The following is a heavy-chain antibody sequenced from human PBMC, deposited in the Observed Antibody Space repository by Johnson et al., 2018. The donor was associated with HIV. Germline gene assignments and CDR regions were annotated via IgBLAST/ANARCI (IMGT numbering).Heavy chain of an antibody. CDR3: ATLWFGEVSVYDAFDV. V-gene: IGHV3-38-3*01. CDR1: GFTVSSNA. J-gene: IGHJ3*01. CDR2: ISGGST. D-gene: IGHD3-10*01. Sequence: VQLVESRGVLVQPGGSLRLSCAASGFTVSSNAMSWVRPAPGKGLEWVSSISGGSTYFADSRTGRFTISRDNSKNSLHLQLRSLRAEDSAVYYCATLWFGEVSVYDAFDVWGQGTMVTVSS.